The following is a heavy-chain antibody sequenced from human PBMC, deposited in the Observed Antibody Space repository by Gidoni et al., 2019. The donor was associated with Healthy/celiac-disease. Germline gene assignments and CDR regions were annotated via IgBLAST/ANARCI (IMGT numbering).Heavy chain of an antibody. CDR2: ISSSSSYI. J-gene: IGHJ6*02. V-gene: IGHV3-21*01. CDR3: ARDVRFLEWLDV. Sequence: EVQLVESGGGLVKPGGSLSPSLAAPGFTFSRYSMNWVRQAPGKGLEWVSSISSSSSYIYYADSVKGRFTISRDNAKNSLYLQMNSLRAEDTAVYYCARDVRFLEWLDVWGQGTTVTVSS. D-gene: IGHD3-3*01. CDR1: GFTFSRYS.